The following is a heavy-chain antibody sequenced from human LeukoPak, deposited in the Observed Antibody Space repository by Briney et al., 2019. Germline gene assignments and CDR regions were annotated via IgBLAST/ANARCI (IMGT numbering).Heavy chain of an antibody. CDR2: IYDSGST. Sequence: SETLSLTCTVSGGSISSSSYYWGWVRQPPGKGLEWLGSIYDSGSTYYNPSLKSRVTISVDTSKNQFSLKLSSVTAADTAVYYCARAPDYYGSGSSFDYWGQGTLVTVSS. V-gene: IGHV4-39*07. D-gene: IGHD3-10*01. CDR1: GGSISSSSYY. CDR3: ARAPDYYGSGSSFDY. J-gene: IGHJ4*02.